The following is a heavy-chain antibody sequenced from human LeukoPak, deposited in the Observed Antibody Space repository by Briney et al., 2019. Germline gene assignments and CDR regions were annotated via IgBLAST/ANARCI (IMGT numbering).Heavy chain of an antibody. V-gene: IGHV4-34*01. CDR3: ARGWVTYYYDS. CDR1: GGSFSGYY. D-gene: IGHD3-22*01. J-gene: IGHJ1*01. Sequence: PSETLSLTCAVYGGSFSGYYWSWIRQPPGKGLEWIGEINHSGSTNYNPSLKSRVTISVDTSKNQFSLKLSSVTAADTAVYYCARGWVTYYYDSWGQGTLVTVSS. CDR2: INHSGST.